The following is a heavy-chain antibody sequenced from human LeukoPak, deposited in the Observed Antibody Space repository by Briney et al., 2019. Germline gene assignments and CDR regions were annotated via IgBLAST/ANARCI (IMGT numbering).Heavy chain of an antibody. CDR3: ARGSPREGAFDI. V-gene: IGHV4-4*07. CDR2: IYTSGST. Sequence: SETLSLTSTVSGGSISSNYWSWIRQPAGKGLEWSGRIYTSGSTNYNPSLKSRVTMSVDTSKNQFSLKLSSVTAADTAVYYCARGSPREGAFDIWGQGTMVTVSS. CDR1: GGSISSNY. J-gene: IGHJ3*02.